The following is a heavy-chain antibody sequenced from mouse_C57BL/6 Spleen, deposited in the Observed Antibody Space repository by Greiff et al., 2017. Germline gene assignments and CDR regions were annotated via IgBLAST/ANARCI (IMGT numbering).Heavy chain of an antibody. CDR1: GYTFTGYW. J-gene: IGHJ1*03. CDR3: ARSDYGSSYWYFDV. CDR2: IYPTDSNT. D-gene: IGHD1-1*01. V-gene: IGHV1-50*01. Sequence: QVQLQQPDAELVKPGASVKLSCKASGYTFTGYWMQWVKQRPGQGLEWIGEIYPTDSNTNYNQKFKGKATLTVDTSSSTAYMQLSSLTSEDSSVYYCARSDYGSSYWYFDVWGTGTTVTVSS.